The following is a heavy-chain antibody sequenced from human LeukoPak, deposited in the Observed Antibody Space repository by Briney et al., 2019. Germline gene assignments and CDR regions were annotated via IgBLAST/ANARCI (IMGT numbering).Heavy chain of an antibody. CDR1: GGSISSSNW. CDR2: IYHSGST. D-gene: IGHD3-22*01. V-gene: IGHV4-4*02. J-gene: IGHJ3*02. CDR3: ARLVAAEYYDSSGYYLVSSPTGAFDI. Sequence: SETLSLTCAVSGGSISSSNWWSWVRQPPGKGLEWIGEIYHSGSTNYNPSLKSRVTISVDKSKNQFSLKLSSVTAADTAVYYCARLVAAEYYDSSGYYLVSSPTGAFDIWGQVTMVTVSS.